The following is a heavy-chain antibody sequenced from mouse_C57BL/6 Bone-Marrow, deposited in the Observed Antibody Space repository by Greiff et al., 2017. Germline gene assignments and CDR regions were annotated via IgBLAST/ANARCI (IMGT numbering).Heavy chain of an antibody. Sequence: VQLQQPGAELVKPGASVKLSCKASGYTFTSYWMQWVKQGPGQGLEWIGEIDPSDSDTNFNQKFKGKAKLTVDTSSSTTYMQLSSLTSEDSAVYYCARGSWYYAMDYWGQGTSVTVSS. V-gene: IGHV1-50*01. CDR2: IDPSDSDT. J-gene: IGHJ4*01. CDR3: ARGSWYYAMDY. CDR1: GYTFTSYW.